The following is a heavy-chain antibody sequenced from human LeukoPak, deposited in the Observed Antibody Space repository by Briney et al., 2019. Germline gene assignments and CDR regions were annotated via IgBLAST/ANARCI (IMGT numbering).Heavy chain of an antibody. Sequence: PSETLSLTCTVSGGSISSYYWGWIRQPPGKGLEWIGYIYYSGSTNYNPSLKSRVTISVDTSKNQFSLKLSSVTAADTAVYYCARAGYYDSSGYYSGPASTFDYWGQGTLVTVSS. V-gene: IGHV4-59*01. CDR2: IYYSGST. D-gene: IGHD3-22*01. J-gene: IGHJ4*02. CDR3: ARAGYYDSSGYYSGPASTFDY. CDR1: GGSISSYY.